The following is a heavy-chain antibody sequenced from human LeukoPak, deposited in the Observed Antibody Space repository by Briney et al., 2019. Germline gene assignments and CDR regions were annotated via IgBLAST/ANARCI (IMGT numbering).Heavy chain of an antibody. V-gene: IGHV3-30*02. CDR2: IRYDGNNK. CDR3: VKDNPLDY. D-gene: IGHD1-14*01. Sequence: PGGSLRLSCEASGFTFSNYRMLRVRQAPGKGLEWVAFIRYDGNNKLYPDSMKGRLTISRDNSKNTLYLHINSLRAEDTAVYYCVKDNPLDYWGQGSLVIVSA. CDR1: GFTFSNYR. J-gene: IGHJ4*02.